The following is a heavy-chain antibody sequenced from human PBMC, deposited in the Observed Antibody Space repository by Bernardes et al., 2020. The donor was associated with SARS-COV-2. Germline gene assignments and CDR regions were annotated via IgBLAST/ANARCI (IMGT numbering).Heavy chain of an antibody. CDR3: ATATTDDFDGFDI. CDR2: IYYDGSP. CDR1: GASVSSSAYY. Sequence: SLTCTVSGASVSSSAYYWTWIRQPPGEGMEWIGYIYYDGSPTYNPSLKSRVSMSLDTSKNQLSLRLTAVSAADAAVYYCATATTDDFDGFDIWGQGTKVTVSS. V-gene: IGHV4-61*08. J-gene: IGHJ3*02. D-gene: IGHD4-17*01.